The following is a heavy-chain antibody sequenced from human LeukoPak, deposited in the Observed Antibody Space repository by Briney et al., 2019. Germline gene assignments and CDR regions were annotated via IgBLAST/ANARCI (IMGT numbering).Heavy chain of an antibody. CDR2: SYSGCST. CDR3: ARTDETAPAEDFQH. Sequence: TGVPLRLSCAASGFSVGSNYRSWGRQAPGKGLEWSSVSYSGCSTSYADAVNGRFTISRDNSKYTLHLQMKSLRAEDTAVYYCARTDETAPAEDFQHWGQGTLVTVSS. CDR1: GFSVGSNY. J-gene: IGHJ1*01. D-gene: IGHD2-21*02. V-gene: IGHV3-53*01.